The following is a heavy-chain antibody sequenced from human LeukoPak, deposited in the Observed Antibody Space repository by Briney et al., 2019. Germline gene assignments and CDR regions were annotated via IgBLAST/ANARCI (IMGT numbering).Heavy chain of an antibody. V-gene: IGHV1-8*01. J-gene: IGHJ4*02. D-gene: IGHD3-10*01. CDR2: MNPNSGNT. Sequence: ASVKVSCKASGYTFTSYDMNWVRQAPGQGLEWMGWMNPNSGNTGYAQKFQGRVTMTRNTSISTAYMELSSLRSEDTAVYYCARDYYGSGDFDDWGQGTPVTGSS. CDR3: ARDYYGSGDFDD. CDR1: GYTFTSYD.